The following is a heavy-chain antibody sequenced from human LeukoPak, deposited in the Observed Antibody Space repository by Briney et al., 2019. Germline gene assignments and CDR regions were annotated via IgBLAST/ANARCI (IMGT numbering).Heavy chain of an antibody. CDR1: GYTSTNYA. CDR3: AKGGNGYVDY. D-gene: IGHD3-16*01. CDR2: ITAYNGNT. J-gene: IGHJ4*02. Sequence: ASVKVSCKTSGYTSTNYAISWVRQAPGQGLEWMGWITAYNGNTNYAQKLQGRVTMTTDTSTRTAYMELRSLRSDDTAVYYCAKGGNGYVDYWGQGTLVTVSS. V-gene: IGHV1-18*04.